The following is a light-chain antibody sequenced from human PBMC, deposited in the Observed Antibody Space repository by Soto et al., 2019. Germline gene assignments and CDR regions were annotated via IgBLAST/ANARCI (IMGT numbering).Light chain of an antibody. CDR2: GAS. CDR3: QQYNDWPRT. J-gene: IGKJ1*01. V-gene: IGKV3-15*01. Sequence: EIVMTQSPATLSVSPGERATLSCSASQSFSNNLAWFQHKPGQAPRLLIYGASTRATGIPARFTGSGSGTEFTLTISSLQSEDFAVYYCQQYNDWPRTFGQGTKVEIK. CDR1: QSFSNN.